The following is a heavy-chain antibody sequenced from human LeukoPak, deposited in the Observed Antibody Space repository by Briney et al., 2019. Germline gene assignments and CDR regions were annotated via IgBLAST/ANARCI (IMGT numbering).Heavy chain of an antibody. V-gene: IGHV3-23*01. CDR2: ISGRGGST. CDR1: RFTFTSYA. CDR3: GKDAHAGWFKNYYFDS. J-gene: IGHJ4*02. Sequence: PGGSLRLSCAASRFTFTSYAMSWVRQAPGKGLEWVSAISGRGGSTFYADSVKGRFTISRDNSENTLYLQMNSLRADDTAVYYCGKDAHAGWFKNYYFDSWGQGTLVTVSS. D-gene: IGHD6-19*01.